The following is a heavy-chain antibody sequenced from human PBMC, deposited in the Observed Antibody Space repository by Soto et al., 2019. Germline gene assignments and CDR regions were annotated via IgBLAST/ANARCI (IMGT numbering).Heavy chain of an antibody. Sequence: QVQLVESGGGVVQPGRSLRLSCAASGFTFSSYAMHWVRQAPGKGLEWVAVISYDGSNKYYADSVKGRFTISRDNSKNTLYLQMNSLRAEDTAVYYCARDLNDFGVVMVYYYYGMDVW. V-gene: IGHV3-30-3*01. J-gene: IGHJ6*01. CDR1: GFTFSSYA. D-gene: IGHD3-3*01. CDR2: ISYDGSNK. CDR3: ARDLNDFGVVMVYYYYGMDV.